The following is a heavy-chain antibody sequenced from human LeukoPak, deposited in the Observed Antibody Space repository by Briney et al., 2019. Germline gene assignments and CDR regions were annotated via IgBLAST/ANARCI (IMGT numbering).Heavy chain of an antibody. J-gene: IGHJ5*02. D-gene: IGHD6-13*01. Sequence: ASVKVSCKPFGYTFTNHYIHWVRQAPGQGLEWMGIINPRGDYTTYAQNFQGRVTMTRDTSTSTIYMELSRLRSDDTAVYYCASIAAAGRWFDPWGQGTLVTVSS. CDR3: ASIAAAGRWFDP. CDR2: INPRGDYT. CDR1: GYTFTNHY. V-gene: IGHV1-46*01.